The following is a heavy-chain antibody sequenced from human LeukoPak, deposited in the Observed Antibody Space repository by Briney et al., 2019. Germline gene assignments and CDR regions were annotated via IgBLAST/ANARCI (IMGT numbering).Heavy chain of an antibody. CDR3: ARGSIAVAGTVWFDP. V-gene: IGHV4-61*02. CDR2: IYTSGST. CDR1: GDSISSTSYY. J-gene: IGHJ5*02. D-gene: IGHD6-19*01. Sequence: SETLSLTCSVSGDSISSTSYYWSWIRQPAGKGLEWIGRIYTSGSTNYNPSLKSRVTMSVDTSKNQFSLKLSSVTAADTAVYYCARGSIAVAGTVWFDPWGQGTLVTVSS.